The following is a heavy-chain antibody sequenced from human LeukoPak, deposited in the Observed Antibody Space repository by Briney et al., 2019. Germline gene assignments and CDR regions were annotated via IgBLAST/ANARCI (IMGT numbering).Heavy chain of an antibody. CDR1: VFTLSTYS. CDR3: ARDFTAIGTYYFDY. CDR2: ISYDGSNK. Sequence: GGSLRLSCAASVFTLSTYSMHWVRQALSKGLEWVAVISYDGSNKYYADSGKGRFTISRDNSKNTLYLQMNSLRAEDTAVFYCARDFTAIGTYYFDYWGQGTLVTVSS. V-gene: IGHV3-30-3*01. J-gene: IGHJ4*02. D-gene: IGHD1-26*01.